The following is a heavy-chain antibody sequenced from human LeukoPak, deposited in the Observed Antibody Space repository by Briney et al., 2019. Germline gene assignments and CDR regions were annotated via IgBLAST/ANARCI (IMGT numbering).Heavy chain of an antibody. D-gene: IGHD3-22*01. CDR1: GGSFSGYY. V-gene: IGHV4-34*01. J-gene: IGHJ4*02. Sequence: SETLSLTCAVYGGSFSGYYWSWIRQPPGKGLEWIGEINHSGSTNYYPSLKSRVTISVDTSKNQFSLKLSSVTAADTAVYYCARSRRVPYSSGYYYGSSLETYYFDYWGQGTLVTVSS. CDR3: ARSRRVPYSSGYYYGSSLETYYFDY. CDR2: INHSGST.